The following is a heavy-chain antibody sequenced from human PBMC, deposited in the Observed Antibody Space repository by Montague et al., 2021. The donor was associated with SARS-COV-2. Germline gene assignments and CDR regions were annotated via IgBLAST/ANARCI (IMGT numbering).Heavy chain of an antibody. Sequence: SETLSLTCAVYGESVSGYYWSWIRQPPGKGMEWSGYIYYTGSTKYNPSLKSRVTMSVDRPTNRCSLRLNSVTAADTAMYYCAKAPNTCFIANCVNYFDFWGLGAQVTVSS. CDR1: GESVSGYY. CDR2: IYYTGST. CDR3: AKAPNTCFIANCVNYFDF. V-gene: IGHV4-59*02. D-gene: IGHD1-1*01. J-gene: IGHJ4*02.